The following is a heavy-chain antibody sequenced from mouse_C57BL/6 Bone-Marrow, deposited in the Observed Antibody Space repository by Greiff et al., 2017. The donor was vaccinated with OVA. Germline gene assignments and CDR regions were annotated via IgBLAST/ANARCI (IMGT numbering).Heavy chain of an antibody. J-gene: IGHJ3*01. D-gene: IGHD2-5*01. V-gene: IGHV1-72*01. CDR2: IDPNSGGT. Sequence: QVQLQQPGAELVKPGASVMLSCKASGYTFTSYWMHWVKQRPGRGLEWIGRIDPNSGGTKYNEKFKSKATLTVDKPSSTAYMQLSSLTSEDSTVYYCARSYSNYVPWFAYWGQGTLVTVSA. CDR1: GYTFTSYW. CDR3: ARSYSNYVPWFAY.